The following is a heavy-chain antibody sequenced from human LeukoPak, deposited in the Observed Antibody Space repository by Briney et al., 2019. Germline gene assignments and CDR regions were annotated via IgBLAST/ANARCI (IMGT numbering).Heavy chain of an antibody. D-gene: IGHD3-22*01. CDR1: GFTFSSYG. Sequence: PGGSLRLSCAASGFTFSSYGMHWVRQAPGKGLEWVAFIRYVGGETYYADSVKGRFTISRDNSKNTLYLQMNSLRAEDTAVYYCAKDPLLGYYDSSGYPVGFDYWGQGTLVTVSS. J-gene: IGHJ4*02. CDR3: AKDPLLGYYDSSGYPVGFDY. CDR2: IRYVGGET. V-gene: IGHV3-30*02.